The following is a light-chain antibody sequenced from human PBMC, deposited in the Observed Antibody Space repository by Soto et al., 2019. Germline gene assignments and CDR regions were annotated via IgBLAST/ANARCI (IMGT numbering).Light chain of an antibody. J-gene: IGKJ4*01. Sequence: EIVMTQSPATLSVSPGERATLSCRASQSVSSNLAWYQQTPGQAPRLLMYGVPTRATGIPARFSVSGSGTEFTLTISTLQSEDFVVYYSQQYNSWPLTFGGGTKVEIK. CDR3: QQYNSWPLT. V-gene: IGKV3-15*01. CDR1: QSVSSN. CDR2: GVP.